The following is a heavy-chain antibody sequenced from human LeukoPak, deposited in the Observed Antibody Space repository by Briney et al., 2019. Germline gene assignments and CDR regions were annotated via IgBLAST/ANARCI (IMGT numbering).Heavy chain of an antibody. D-gene: IGHD3-10*01. V-gene: IGHV4-34*01. CDR1: GGSFSGHY. J-gene: IGHJ4*02. CDR2: INHSGST. Sequence: SETLSLTCAVYGGSFSGHYWSWIRQPPGKGLEWIGEINHSGSTNYNPSLKSRVTISVDTSKNQFSLKLSSVTAADTAVYYCAVPGPQLYGSGSYYMYFDYWGQGTLVTVSS. CDR3: AVPGPQLYGSGSYYMYFDY.